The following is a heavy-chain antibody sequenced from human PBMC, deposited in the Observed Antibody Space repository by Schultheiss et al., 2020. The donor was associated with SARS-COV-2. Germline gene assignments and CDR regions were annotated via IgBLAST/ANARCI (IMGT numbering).Heavy chain of an antibody. Sequence: LSLTCAVYGGSISSYYWSWIRQPPGKGLEWVSAISGSGSTIYYADSVKGRFTISRDNAKNSLYLQMNSLRAEDTAVYYCARDPGDYAYYYYYMDVWGKGTTVTVSS. V-gene: IGHV3-11*01. D-gene: IGHD4-17*01. CDR3: ARDPGDYAYYYYYMDV. J-gene: IGHJ6*03. CDR2: ISGSGSTI. CDR1: GGSISSYY.